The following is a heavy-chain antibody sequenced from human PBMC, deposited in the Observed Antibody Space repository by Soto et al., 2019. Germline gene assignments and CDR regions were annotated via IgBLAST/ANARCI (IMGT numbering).Heavy chain of an antibody. Sequence: SETLSLTCTVSGGSISSGDYYWSWIRQPPGKGLEWIGYIYYSGSTYYNPSLESRVTISVDTSKNQFSLKLSSVTAADTAVYYCARGSSVLARSMNFFDPWGQGTLVTVSS. CDR1: GGSISSGDYY. CDR2: IYYSGST. CDR3: ARGSSVLARSMNFFDP. J-gene: IGHJ5*02. D-gene: IGHD6-6*01. V-gene: IGHV4-30-4*01.